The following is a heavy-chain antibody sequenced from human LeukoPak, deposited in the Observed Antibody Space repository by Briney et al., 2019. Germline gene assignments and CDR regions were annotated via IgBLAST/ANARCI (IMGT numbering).Heavy chain of an antibody. V-gene: IGHV3-11*03. J-gene: IGHJ4*02. Sequence: GGSLTLSCAASGFAFSDYYMSWIRQAPGKGLEWVSYISGSSDNTNYADSVKGRFTISRDNAKNSLYLQMNSLRSEDTAVYYCTRHPAEGDYWGQGTLVTVSS. CDR3: TRHPAEGDY. D-gene: IGHD2-15*01. CDR1: GFAFSDYY. CDR2: ISGSSDNT.